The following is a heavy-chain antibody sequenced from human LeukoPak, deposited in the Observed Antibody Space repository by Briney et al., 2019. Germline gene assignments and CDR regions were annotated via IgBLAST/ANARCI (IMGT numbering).Heavy chain of an antibody. D-gene: IGHD1-26*01. CDR3: ARGGTYSVRF. Sequence: SQTLSQTRASSGDSVLSNRGAWNWIRQSPSRGLEWLGRTYYRSKWYNDYAFSVQSRITINPDKARIQFSLQLSSVTPEDTAVYYCARGGTYSVRFWAQGNLVTVSS. J-gene: IGHJ4*02. CDR1: GDSVLSNRGA. CDR2: TYYRSKWYN. V-gene: IGHV6-1*01.